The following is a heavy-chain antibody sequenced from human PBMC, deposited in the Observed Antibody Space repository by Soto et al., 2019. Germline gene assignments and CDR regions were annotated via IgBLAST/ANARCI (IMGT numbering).Heavy chain of an antibody. CDR1: GGSFGGYY. CDR2: INHSGST. CDR3: AGYSGSPRGFDP. V-gene: IGHV4-34*09. Sequence: LTCAVYGGSFGGYYWSWIRQPPGKGLEWIGEINHSGSTNYNPSLKSRVTISVDTSKNQFSLKLSSVTAADTAVYYCAGYSGSPRGFDPWGQGTLVTVSS. D-gene: IGHD1-26*01. J-gene: IGHJ5*02.